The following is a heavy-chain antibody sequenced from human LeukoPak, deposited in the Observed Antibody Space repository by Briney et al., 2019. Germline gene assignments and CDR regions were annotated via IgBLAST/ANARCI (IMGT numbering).Heavy chain of an antibody. CDR3: ARGGSGNFFDY. J-gene: IGHJ4*02. CDR1: GFTFSSYW. CDR2: INSDGSST. V-gene: IGHV3-74*01. D-gene: IGHD3-3*01. Sequence: GGSLRLSCAASGFTFSSYWMSWVRQAPGKGLVWVSRINSDGSSTSYADSVKGRFTISRDNAKNTLYLQMNSLRAEDTAVYYCARGGSGNFFDYWGQGTLVTVSS.